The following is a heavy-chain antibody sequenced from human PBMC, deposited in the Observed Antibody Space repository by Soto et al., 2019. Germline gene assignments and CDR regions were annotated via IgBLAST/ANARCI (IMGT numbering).Heavy chain of an antibody. Sequence: QVQLVQSGAEVKKPESSVKVSCKTSGGTFVRHVISWVRQAPGQGPEWMGKINPLSGIPNYAQKFQDRVTFTADTESSTAYMELSSLRSDATAVYYCATPACAATWCSTSHKLDHWGQGTLVTVSS. CDR2: INPLSGIP. CDR1: GGTFVRHV. J-gene: IGHJ5*02. V-gene: IGHV1-69*09. CDR3: ATPACAATWCSTSHKLDH. D-gene: IGHD2-2*01.